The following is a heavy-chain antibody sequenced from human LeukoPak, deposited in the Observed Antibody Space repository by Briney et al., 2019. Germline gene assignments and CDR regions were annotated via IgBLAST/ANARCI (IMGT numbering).Heavy chain of an antibody. V-gene: IGHV4-31*03. D-gene: IGHD1-26*01. CDR1: GGSISSGGYY. Sequence: SQTLSLTCTVSGGSISSGGYYWSWIRQHPGKGLEWIGYIYYSGSTYYNPSLKSRVTISVDTSKNQFYLKVTSVTAADTAMYYCTKREGPMSGSYDYFDPWGQGTLVTVS. CDR2: IYYSGST. CDR3: TKREGPMSGSYDYFDP. J-gene: IGHJ5*02.